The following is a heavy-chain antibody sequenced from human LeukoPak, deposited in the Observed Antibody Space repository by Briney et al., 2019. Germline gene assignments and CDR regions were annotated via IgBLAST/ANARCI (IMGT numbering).Heavy chain of an antibody. D-gene: IGHD5-18*01. Sequence: GGSLRLSCAASGFTFSSYSMNWVRQAPGKGLEWVSSISSSSSYIYYADSVKGRFTISRDNAKISLYLQMNSLRAEDTAVYYCARDGYSYDQRLDYWGQGTLVTVSS. J-gene: IGHJ4*02. V-gene: IGHV3-21*01. CDR1: GFTFSSYS. CDR3: ARDGYSYDQRLDY. CDR2: ISSSSSYI.